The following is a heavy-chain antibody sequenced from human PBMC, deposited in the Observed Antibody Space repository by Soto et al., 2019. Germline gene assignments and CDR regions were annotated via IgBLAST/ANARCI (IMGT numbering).Heavy chain of an antibody. CDR3: ARRAAYSSSYLFDY. Sequence: SGPTLVNPTQTLTLTCTFTGFSLRTSGMCVSWIRQPPGKALEWLALVDWDDDKYYNTSLRTRLTISRDTSKNQVILTMTNMDPVDTATYYCARRAAYSSSYLFDYWGQGSLVTVS. CDR1: GFSLRTSGMC. J-gene: IGHJ4*02. CDR2: VDWDDDK. D-gene: IGHD6-6*01. V-gene: IGHV2-70*01.